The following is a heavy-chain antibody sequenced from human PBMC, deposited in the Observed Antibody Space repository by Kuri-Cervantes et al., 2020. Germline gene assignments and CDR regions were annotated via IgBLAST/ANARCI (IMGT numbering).Heavy chain of an antibody. CDR2: ISYDGSNK. D-gene: IGHD1-26*01. J-gene: IGHJ3*02. CDR1: GFTFSSYT. Sequence: GESLKISCAASGFTFSSYTMHWVRQAPGKGLEWVAVISYDGSNKYFADSVKGRFTISRDNSKYTLYLQMNSLRAEDTAVYYCAKPISGSSTGDAFDIWGQGTMVTVSS. V-gene: IGHV3-30*07. CDR3: AKPISGSSTGDAFDI.